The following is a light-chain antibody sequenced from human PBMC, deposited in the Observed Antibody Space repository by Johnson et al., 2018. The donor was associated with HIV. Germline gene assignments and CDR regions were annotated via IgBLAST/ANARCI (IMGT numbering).Light chain of an antibody. V-gene: IGLV1-51*01. Sequence: QAVLTQPPSVSAAPGQKVTISCSGSSSNIGNNYVSWYQHLPGTAPKVLIYDNDKRPSGIPDRFSGSKSGTSATLGITGLQTGDEADYYCGTWDSSLSAGYVFGTGTKVTVL. CDR2: DND. J-gene: IGLJ1*01. CDR3: GTWDSSLSAGYV. CDR1: SSNIGNNY.